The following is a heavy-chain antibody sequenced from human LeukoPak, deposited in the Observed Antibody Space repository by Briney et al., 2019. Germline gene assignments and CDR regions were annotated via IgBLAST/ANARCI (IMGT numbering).Heavy chain of an antibody. J-gene: IGHJ4*02. CDR1: GYIFTSYW. CDR2: IYPGDSDT. CDR3: ARHYCSGGSCYDGYDY. V-gene: IGHV5-51*01. D-gene: IGHD2-15*01. Sequence: GASLKISCKGSGYIFTSYWIGWVRQMPGKGLEWMGIIYPGDSDTRYSPSFQGQVTISADKSISTAYLQWSSLRASDTAMYYCARHYCSGGSCYDGYDYWGQGTLVTVSS.